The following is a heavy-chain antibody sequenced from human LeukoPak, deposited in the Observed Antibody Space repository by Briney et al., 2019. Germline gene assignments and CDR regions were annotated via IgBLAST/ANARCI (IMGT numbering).Heavy chain of an antibody. CDR1: GFTFSSYS. D-gene: IGHD3-16*01. Sequence: PGGSLRLSCAASGFTFSSYSMNWVRQAPGKGLEWVSSISSSSSYIYYADSVKGRSTISRDNAKNSLYLQMNSLRAEDTAVYYCATLPGPSFRWGQGTLVTVSS. CDR3: ATLPGPSFR. V-gene: IGHV3-21*01. J-gene: IGHJ4*02. CDR2: ISSSSSYI.